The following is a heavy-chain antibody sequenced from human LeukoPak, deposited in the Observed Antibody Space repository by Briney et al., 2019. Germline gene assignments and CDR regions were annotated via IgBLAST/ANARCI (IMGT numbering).Heavy chain of an antibody. CDR1: GYTFTNYH. J-gene: IGHJ6*03. V-gene: IGHV1-18*04. CDR2: ISAYNGNT. Sequence: ASVKVSCKASGYTFTNYHMNWVRQAPGQGLEWMGWISAYNGNTNYAQKLQGRVTMTTDTSTSTAYMELRSLRSDDTAVYYCARGISYYDFWSGYYYYYYYYMDVWGKGTTVTVSS. CDR3: ARGISYYDFWSGYYYYYYYYMDV. D-gene: IGHD3-3*01.